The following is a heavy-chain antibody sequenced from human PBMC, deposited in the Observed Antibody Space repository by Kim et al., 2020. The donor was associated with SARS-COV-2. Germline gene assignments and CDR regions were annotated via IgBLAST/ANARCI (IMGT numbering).Heavy chain of an antibody. V-gene: IGHV1-69*13. Sequence: SVKVSCKASGGTFSSYAISWVRQAPGQGLEWMGGIIPIFGTANYAQKFQGRVTITADESTSTTYMELSSLRSEDTAVYYCAPSSSWYPNWFDPWGQGTLVTVSS. CDR2: IIPIFGTA. D-gene: IGHD6-13*01. J-gene: IGHJ5*02. CDR3: APSSSWYPNWFDP. CDR1: GGTFSSYA.